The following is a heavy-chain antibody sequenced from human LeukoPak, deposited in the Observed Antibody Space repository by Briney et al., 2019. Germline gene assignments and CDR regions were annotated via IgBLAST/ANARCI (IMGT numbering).Heavy chain of an antibody. J-gene: IGHJ5*02. CDR2: IDKKDNLYAT. D-gene: IGHD2-15*01. CDR3: TRDRGTYNWFDP. V-gene: IGHV3-73*01. Sequence: PGGSLKLSCVASGFPFSGSAVHWVRQSSGKGLEWVGHIDKKDNLYATAYAESVKGRFTISRDDSKDTAFLHMDSLKTEDTALYYCTRDRGTYNWFDPWGQGTLVTVSS. CDR1: GFPFSGSA.